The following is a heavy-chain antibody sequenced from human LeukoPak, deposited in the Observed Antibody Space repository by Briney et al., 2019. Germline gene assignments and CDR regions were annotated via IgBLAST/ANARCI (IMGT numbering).Heavy chain of an antibody. V-gene: IGHV4-34*01. CDR1: GGSFSGYY. J-gene: IGHJ5*02. CDR3: ARGAVVVPAALNCFDP. CDR2: INHSGST. D-gene: IGHD2-2*01. Sequence: SETLSLTCAVYGGSFSGYYWSWIRQPPGKGLEWIGEINHSGSTNYNPSLKSRVTISVDTSKNQFSLKLSSVTAADTAVYYCARGAVVVPAALNCFDPWGQGTLVTVSS.